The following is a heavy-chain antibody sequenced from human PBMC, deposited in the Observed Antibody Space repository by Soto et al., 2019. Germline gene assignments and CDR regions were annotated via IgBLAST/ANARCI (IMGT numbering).Heavy chain of an antibody. V-gene: IGHV4-39*01. CDR1: GGSITSSSYY. CDR3: MLGSGWKDFDY. D-gene: IGHD3-22*01. CDR2: IYYSGST. Sequence: SETLSLTCIVSGGSITSSSYYWGWIRQPPGKGLEWIGNIYYSGSTYYNPSLKSRVTISVDTSKNQFSLKLSSVTAADTAVYYCMLGSGWKDFDYWGQGTLVTVSS. J-gene: IGHJ4*02.